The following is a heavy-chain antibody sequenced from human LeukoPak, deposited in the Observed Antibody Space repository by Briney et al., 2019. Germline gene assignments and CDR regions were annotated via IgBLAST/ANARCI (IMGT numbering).Heavy chain of an antibody. CDR1: GFTFSSYG. CDR3: AKGLVWSGYPRRMDV. V-gene: IGHV3-30*02. CDR2: IRYDGSNK. D-gene: IGHD3-3*01. J-gene: IGHJ6*03. Sequence: GGSLRPPCAASGFTFSSYGMHWVRQAPGKGLEWVAFIRYDGSNKYYADSVKGRFTISRDNSKNTLYLQMNSLRAEDTAVYYCAKGLVWSGYPRRMDVWGKGTTVTVSS.